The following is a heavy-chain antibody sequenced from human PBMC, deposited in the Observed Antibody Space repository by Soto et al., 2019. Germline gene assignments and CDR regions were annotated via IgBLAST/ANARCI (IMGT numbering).Heavy chain of an antibody. D-gene: IGHD1-7*01. CDR1: GGSISSSSYY. CDR3: ARHPTRYNWNYASR. Sequence: QLQLQESGPGLVKPSETLSLTFTVSGGSISSSSYYWVWIRQPPGTGLAWIGSIYYSGSTSYNPSLKSRVTISVDTSKNQFSLKLSSVTAADTAVYYWARHPTRYNWNYASRWGQGTLVTVAS. J-gene: IGHJ4*02. CDR2: IYYSGST. V-gene: IGHV4-39*01.